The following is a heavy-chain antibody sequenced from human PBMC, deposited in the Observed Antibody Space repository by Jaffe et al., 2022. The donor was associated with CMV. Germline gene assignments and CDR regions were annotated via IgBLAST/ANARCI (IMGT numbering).Heavy chain of an antibody. V-gene: IGHV3-9*01. CDR3: TKDIASAVAATGYYFDY. D-gene: IGHD6-19*01. CDR1: GFTFDDYA. Sequence: EVQLVESGGGLVQPGRSLRLSCAASGFTFDDYAMHWVRQAPGKGLEWVSGISWNSGGIGYADSVKGRFAISRDNAKNSLYLQMNSLRPEDTALYYCTKDIASAVAATGYYFDYWGQGTLVTVSS. J-gene: IGHJ4*02. CDR2: ISWNSGGI.